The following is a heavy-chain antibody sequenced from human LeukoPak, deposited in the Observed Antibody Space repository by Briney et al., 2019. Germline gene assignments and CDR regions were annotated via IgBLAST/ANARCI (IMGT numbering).Heavy chain of an antibody. V-gene: IGHV3-23*01. CDR2: ISGSGGST. J-gene: IGHJ4*02. CDR3: AKGIPSCSTTSCYADY. CDR1: GFTFSSHA. Sequence: GGSLRLSCAASGFTFSSHAMSWVRQAPGKGLEWVSAISGSGGSTYYADSVKGRFTISRDNSKNTLYLQMNSLRAEDTAVYYCAKGIPSCSTTSCYADYWGQGTLVTVSS. D-gene: IGHD2-2*01.